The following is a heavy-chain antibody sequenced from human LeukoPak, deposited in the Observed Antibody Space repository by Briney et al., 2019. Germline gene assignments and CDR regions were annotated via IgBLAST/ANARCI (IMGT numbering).Heavy chain of an antibody. J-gene: IGHJ4*02. CDR1: GFTFSSYS. V-gene: IGHV3-48*02. Sequence: GGSLRLSCAASGFTFSSYSMDWVCQAPGKGLEWVSYISSSSSTVYYADSLKGRFTISRDNAKNSLYLQMNSLRDEDTAVYYCARAQTYYGSGSYLYWGQGTLVTVSS. CDR2: ISSSSSTV. D-gene: IGHD3-10*01. CDR3: ARAQTYYGSGSYLY.